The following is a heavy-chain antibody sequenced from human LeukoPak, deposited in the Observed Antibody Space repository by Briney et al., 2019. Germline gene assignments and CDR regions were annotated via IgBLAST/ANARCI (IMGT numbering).Heavy chain of an antibody. V-gene: IGHV3-33*01. CDR3: AREGIDDSSGYGMDV. J-gene: IGHJ6*02. CDR1: GFTFSSYG. D-gene: IGHD3-22*01. Sequence: GGSLRLSCAASGFTFSSYGMHWVRQAPGKGLEWVAVIWYDGSNKYYADSVKGRFTISRDNSKSTLYLQMNSLRAEDTAVYYCAREGIDDSSGYGMDVWGQGTTVTVSS. CDR2: IWYDGSNK.